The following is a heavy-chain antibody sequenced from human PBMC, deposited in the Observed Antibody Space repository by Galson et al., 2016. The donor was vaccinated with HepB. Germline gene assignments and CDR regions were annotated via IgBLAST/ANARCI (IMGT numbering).Heavy chain of an antibody. CDR1: GGSISSGDYS. Sequence: TLSLTCAVTGGSISSGDYSWSWIRQPPGKGLEWIGYIYGSGRTNYNPALKSRLTISEDRSKNQVSLKVTSVTAADTAIYYCARTRQQPNYWYFDPWGRGTLVTVSS. J-gene: IGHJ2*01. V-gene: IGHV4-30-2*01. D-gene: IGHD1/OR15-1a*01. CDR2: IYGSGRT. CDR3: ARTRQQPNYWYFDP.